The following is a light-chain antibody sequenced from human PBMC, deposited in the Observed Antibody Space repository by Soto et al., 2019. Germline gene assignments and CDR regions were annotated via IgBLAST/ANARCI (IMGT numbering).Light chain of an antibody. CDR2: DAS. CDR3: CSYAGSFTWV. Sequence: QSALTQPRSVSGSPGQSVTISCTGTTGDVGAYNFVSWYQVHPGKAPKLMIYDASKRPSGVPDRFSASKSGNTASLTISGLQADDEADYYCCSYAGSFTWVFGGGTKLTVL. CDR1: TGDVGAYNF. J-gene: IGLJ3*02. V-gene: IGLV2-11*01.